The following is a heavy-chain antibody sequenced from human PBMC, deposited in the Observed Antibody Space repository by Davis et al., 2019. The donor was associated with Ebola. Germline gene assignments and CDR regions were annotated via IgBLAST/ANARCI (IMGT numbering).Heavy chain of an antibody. CDR1: GGSISSSSYY. V-gene: IGHV4-39*01. CDR3: ARRGYWFDP. J-gene: IGHJ5*02. CDR2: INYSGKT. Sequence: MPSETLSLTCTVSGGSISSSSYYWVWVRQPPGKGLEWIGSINYSGKTYYSSPLKSRVTMSVDTSKNQFSLKLSSVTAADTAVYYCARRGYWFDPWGQGTLVTVSS.